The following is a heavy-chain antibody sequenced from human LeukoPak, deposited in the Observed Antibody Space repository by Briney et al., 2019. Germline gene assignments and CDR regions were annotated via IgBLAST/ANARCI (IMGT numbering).Heavy chain of an antibody. CDR3: ARDRDYGSGSYYLPRIDY. CDR1: GGSISSYY. J-gene: IGHJ4*02. CDR2: IYYSGST. V-gene: IGHV4-59*01. D-gene: IGHD3-10*01. Sequence: SETLSLTCTVSGGSISSYYWSWIRQPPGKGLEWIGYIYYSGSTNYNPSLKSRVTISVDTSKNQFSLKLSSVTAADTAVYYCARDRDYGSGSYYLPRIDYWGQGTLVTVSS.